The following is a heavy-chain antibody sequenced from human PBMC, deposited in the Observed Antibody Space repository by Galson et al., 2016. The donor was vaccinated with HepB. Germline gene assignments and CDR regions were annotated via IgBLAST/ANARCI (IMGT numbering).Heavy chain of an antibody. CDR3: ARYCSSTSCSRYGDILTGYDGPF. D-gene: IGHD2-2*01. Sequence: LSLTCTVSGGPISSSRYSWGWIRQPPGKGLEWIGCLYYSGSTYYNSSLKSRVTISVDTSKNQFSLNLSAVTAADTAVYYCARYCSSTSCSRYGDILTGYDGPFWGQGTLVTVSS. V-gene: IGHV4-39*01. CDR2: LYYSGST. CDR1: GGPISSSRYS. J-gene: IGHJ4*02.